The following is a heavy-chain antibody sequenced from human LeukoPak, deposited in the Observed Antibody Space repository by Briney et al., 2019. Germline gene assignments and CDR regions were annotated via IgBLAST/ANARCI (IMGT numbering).Heavy chain of an antibody. Sequence: ASVKVSCKASGYTFTGYYMHWVRQAPGQGLEWMGRINPNSGGTNYAQKFQGGVTMTRDTSISTAYMELSRLRSDDTAVYYCARSLRYCSGGSCYGLAFDIWGQGTMVTVSS. CDR3: ARSLRYCSGGSCYGLAFDI. V-gene: IGHV1-2*06. CDR2: INPNSGGT. CDR1: GYTFTGYY. J-gene: IGHJ3*02. D-gene: IGHD2-15*01.